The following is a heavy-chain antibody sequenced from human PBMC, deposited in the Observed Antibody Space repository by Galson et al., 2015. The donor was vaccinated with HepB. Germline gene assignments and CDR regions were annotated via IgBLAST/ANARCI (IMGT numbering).Heavy chain of an antibody. CDR1: GFTFDDYT. J-gene: IGHJ4*02. D-gene: IGHD6-13*01. Sequence: SLRLSCAASGFTFDDYTMHWVRQAPGKGLEWVSLISWDGGSTYYADSVKGRFTISRDNSKNSLYLQMNSLRTEDTALYYCAKDFTSGSSSWSFDYWGQGTLVTVSS. CDR2: ISWDGGST. V-gene: IGHV3-43*01. CDR3: AKDFTSGSSSWSFDY.